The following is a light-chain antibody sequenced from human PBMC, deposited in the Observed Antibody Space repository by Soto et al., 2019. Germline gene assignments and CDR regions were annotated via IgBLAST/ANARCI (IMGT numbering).Light chain of an antibody. CDR2: GAS. V-gene: IGKV3-15*01. CDR3: QQYNNWLRT. Sequence: EIVMTQSPATLSVSPGERATLSCRASQSVSSNLAWYQQKPGQAPRLLIYGASTRATGIPARFSGSGSGTEFTLTISSLQSEDFAVYYCQQYNNWLRTFGQGTRLEMK. CDR1: QSVSSN. J-gene: IGKJ5*01.